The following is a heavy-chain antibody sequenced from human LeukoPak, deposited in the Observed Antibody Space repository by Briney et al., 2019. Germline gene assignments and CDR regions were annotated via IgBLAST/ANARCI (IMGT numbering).Heavy chain of an antibody. J-gene: IGHJ6*03. CDR3: ARVNSDCSNEICNVGYYYYMDV. CDR1: GVSISSYY. V-gene: IGHV4-59*01. CDR2: ISYSGGT. Sequence: PSETLSLTCIVSGVSISSYYWSWIRQPPGKGLDWIGYISYSGGTNYNPSLKSRVTIAVDTSKKQVSLKVTAMTAADTAVYYCARVNSDCSNEICNVGYYYYMDVWGKGTTVTVSS. D-gene: IGHD2-8*01.